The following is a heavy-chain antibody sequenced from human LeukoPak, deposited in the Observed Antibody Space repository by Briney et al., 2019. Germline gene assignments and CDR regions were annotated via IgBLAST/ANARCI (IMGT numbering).Heavy chain of an antibody. CDR3: ARGSTPPYYYYGMDV. CDR1: DGSFSGYY. J-gene: IGHJ6*04. Sequence: SETLSLTCAVYDGSFSGYYWSWIRQPSGKGLEWIGEINHSGSTNYNPSLKSRVTISVDTSKNQFSLKLSSVTAADTAVYYCARGSTPPYYYYGMDVWGKGTTVTVSS. CDR2: INHSGST. V-gene: IGHV4-34*01.